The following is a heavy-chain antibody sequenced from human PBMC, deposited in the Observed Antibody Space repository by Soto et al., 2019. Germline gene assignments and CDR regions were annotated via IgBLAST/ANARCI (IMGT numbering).Heavy chain of an antibody. V-gene: IGHV1-69*01. CDR2: ILPIFGTA. CDR1: GGTFSSYA. J-gene: IGHJ6*02. CDR3: ASVTYYGSGARNYYGMDV. Sequence: QVQLVQSGAEVKKPGSSVKVSCKASGGTFSSYAISWVRQAPGQGLEWMGGILPIFGTANYAQKFQGRVTITADESTSTAYMELSSLRSEDTAVYYCASVTYYGSGARNYYGMDVWGQGTTVTVSS. D-gene: IGHD3-10*01.